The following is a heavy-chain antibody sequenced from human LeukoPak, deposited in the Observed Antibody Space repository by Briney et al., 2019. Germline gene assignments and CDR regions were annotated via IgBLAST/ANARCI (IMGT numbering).Heavy chain of an antibody. CDR1: GYTFTGYY. CDR3: ARYDIVVVPAAIPTYHFDY. J-gene: IGHJ4*02. D-gene: IGHD2-2*02. Sequence: ASVKVSCKASGYTFTGYYMHWVRQAPGQGLEWMGWINPNSGGTNYAQKFQGRVTMTRDTSISTAYMELSRLRSDDTAVYYCARYDIVVVPAAIPTYHFDYWGQGTLVTVSS. CDR2: INPNSGGT. V-gene: IGHV1-2*02.